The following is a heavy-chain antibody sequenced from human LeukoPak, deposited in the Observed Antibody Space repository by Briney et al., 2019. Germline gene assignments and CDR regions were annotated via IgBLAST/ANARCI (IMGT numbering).Heavy chain of an antibody. Sequence: ASVKVSCTASGYTFTGYYMHWVRQAPGQGLEWMGWINPNSGGTNYAQKFQGRVTMTRDTSISTAYMELSRLRSDDTAVYYCARVRSGIVATIPFDYWGQGTLVTVSS. J-gene: IGHJ4*02. CDR1: GYTFTGYY. D-gene: IGHD5-12*01. CDR3: ARVRSGIVATIPFDY. CDR2: INPNSGGT. V-gene: IGHV1-2*02.